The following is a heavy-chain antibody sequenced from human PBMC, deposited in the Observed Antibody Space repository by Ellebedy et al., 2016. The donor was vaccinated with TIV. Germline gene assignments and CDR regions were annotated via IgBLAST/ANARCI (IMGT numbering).Heavy chain of an antibody. CDR1: GGSISSSSYY. CDR2: IYYSGST. D-gene: IGHD6-19*01. V-gene: IGHV4-61*05. CDR3: ARSNQWLVHLGYFQH. J-gene: IGHJ1*01. Sequence: MPGGSLRLSCTVSGGSISSSSYYWSWIRQPPGKGLEWIGYIYYSGSTNYNPSLKSRVTISVDTSKNQFSLKLSSVTAADTAVYYCARSNQWLVHLGYFQHWGQGTLVTVSS.